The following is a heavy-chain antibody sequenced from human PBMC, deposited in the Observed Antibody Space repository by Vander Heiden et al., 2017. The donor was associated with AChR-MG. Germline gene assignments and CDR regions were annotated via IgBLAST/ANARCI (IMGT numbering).Heavy chain of an antibody. CDR1: GDSVSSNSAA. CDR2: TYYRSKWYN. V-gene: IGHV6-1*01. Sequence: QVQLQQSGPGLVKPSQTLSLTCAISGDSVSSNSAAWNWIRQSPSRGLEWLGRTYYRSKWYNDYAVSVKSRITINPDTSKNQFSLQLNSVTPEDTAVYYCARDLVSSGQQHLVGGMDVWGQGTTVTVSS. J-gene: IGHJ6*02. CDR3: ARDLVSSGQQHLVGGMDV. D-gene: IGHD6-13*01.